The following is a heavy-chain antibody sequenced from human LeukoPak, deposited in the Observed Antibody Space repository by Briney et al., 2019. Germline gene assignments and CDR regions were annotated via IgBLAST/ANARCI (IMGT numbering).Heavy chain of an antibody. D-gene: IGHD2-15*01. CDR2: INPSGGST. Sequence: VASVKVSCKTSGYTFTNYYIHWVRRAPGQGLEWMGKINPSGGSTSYPQKFQGRVTMTRDTSTTTVYMELSTLRSEDTAIYYCARGYCSGGGCSVLDAFDGWGQGAMVTVSS. J-gene: IGHJ3*01. CDR3: ARGYCSGGGCSVLDAFDG. CDR1: GYTFTNYY. V-gene: IGHV1-46*01.